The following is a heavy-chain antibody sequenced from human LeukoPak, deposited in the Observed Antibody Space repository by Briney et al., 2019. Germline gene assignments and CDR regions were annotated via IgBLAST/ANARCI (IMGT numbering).Heavy chain of an antibody. Sequence: PGGSLRLSCAESGVASISYIMWSGREAPGEGVERVWSISGRGDRRDSAYSLRSGVTISRDNSKNTMYLEMYSLRAEDTAVYYCAKERGHCTNGVCHNYYYMDVWGKGTTGTVSS. CDR2: ISGRGDRR. CDR1: GVASISYI. J-gene: IGHJ6*03. D-gene: IGHD2-8*01. CDR3: AKERGHCTNGVCHNYYYMDV. V-gene: IGHV3-23*01.